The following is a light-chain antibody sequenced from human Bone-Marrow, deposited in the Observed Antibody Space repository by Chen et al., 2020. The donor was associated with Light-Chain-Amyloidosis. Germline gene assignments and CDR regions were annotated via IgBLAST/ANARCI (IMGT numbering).Light chain of an antibody. V-gene: IGLV3-25*03. Sequence: SYELTQPPSVSVSPGQTARITCSGDDLPTKYAYWYQQKPGQAPVLVIHKDTERPSGISERFSGSSSGTTATFTIIGVQAEDEADYHCQSADSSGTYEVIFGGGTKLTVL. CDR1: DLPTKY. CDR3: QSADSSGTYEVI. J-gene: IGLJ2*01. CDR2: KDT.